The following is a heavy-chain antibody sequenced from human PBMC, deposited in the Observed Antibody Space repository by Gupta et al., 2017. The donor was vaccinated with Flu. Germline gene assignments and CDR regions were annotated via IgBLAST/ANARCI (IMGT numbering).Heavy chain of an antibody. J-gene: IGHJ6*02. CDR3: ARYRDTVVITSGIDYYYGMDV. CDR1: EGTFSTYA. V-gene: IGHV1-69*06. CDR2: IIPIFGTS. Sequence: AQLVQSGAEVTNPGSSVKVSCKASEGTFSTYAISCVRQAPGLGLEWMGGIIPIFGTSNYPQKFQGRVTITADKSTSTAYMELSSLRSDDTAVYYCARYRDTVVITSGIDYYYGMDVWGQGTTVTVSS. D-gene: IGHD3-22*01.